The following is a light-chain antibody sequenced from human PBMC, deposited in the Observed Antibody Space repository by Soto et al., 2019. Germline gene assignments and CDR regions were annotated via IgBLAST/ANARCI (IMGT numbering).Light chain of an antibody. CDR3: QQCNIWPQT. V-gene: IGKV3-15*01. J-gene: IGKJ1*01. Sequence: EIVLTQSPGTLSLSPGERATLSCRASQSVSSSYLAWYQQKPGQGPRLLIYGASTRATGIPARFSGSGSGTEFTLTISSLQSEDFAVYFCQQCNIWPQTFGQGTKVDIK. CDR2: GAS. CDR1: QSVSSSY.